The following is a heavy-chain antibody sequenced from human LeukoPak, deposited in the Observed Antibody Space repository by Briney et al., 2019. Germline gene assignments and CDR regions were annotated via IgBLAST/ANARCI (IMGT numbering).Heavy chain of an antibody. CDR3: ARDLLDGDYAYDAFDI. Sequence: SETLSLTCTVSGGSVSSYYWSWIRQPPGKGLEWIGYIYYSGSTNYNPSLKSRVTISVDTSKNQFSLKLSSVTAADTAVYCCARDLLDGDYAYDAFDIWGQGTMVTVSS. CDR1: GGSVSSYY. V-gene: IGHV4-59*02. D-gene: IGHD4-17*01. CDR2: IYYSGST. J-gene: IGHJ3*02.